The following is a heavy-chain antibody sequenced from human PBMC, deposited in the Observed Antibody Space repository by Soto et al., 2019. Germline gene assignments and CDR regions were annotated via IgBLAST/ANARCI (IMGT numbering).Heavy chain of an antibody. CDR2: MNHNRDNT. Sequence: QVQLVQSRAEVKKPGASVQVSCKASGYTFTSYDIHWGRQATGQGREWMGWMNHNRDNTGYAQKFQGRVTMTRNTSISTAYMELSSLRSEDKAGYYCAREVVELPIAWGQGTLVTVSS. V-gene: IGHV1-8*01. J-gene: IGHJ5*02. CDR1: GYTFTSYD. D-gene: IGHD1-7*01. CDR3: AREVVELPIA.